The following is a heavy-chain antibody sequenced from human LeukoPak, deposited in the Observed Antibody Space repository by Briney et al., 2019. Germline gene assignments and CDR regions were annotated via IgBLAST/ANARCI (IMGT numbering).Heavy chain of an antibody. Sequence: PGGSLRLSCAASGFTFNEYTMHWVRQAPGKGLEWVSTISGTGSSTYYADSAKGRFTISRDNSKDTLFLQLNSLTAADTAMYFCAKASVAIPQYCNSWGQGTLVTVSS. CDR3: AKASVAIPQYCNS. CDR1: GFTFNEYT. J-gene: IGHJ5*02. CDR2: ISGTGSST. V-gene: IGHV3-23*01. D-gene: IGHD2-2*02.